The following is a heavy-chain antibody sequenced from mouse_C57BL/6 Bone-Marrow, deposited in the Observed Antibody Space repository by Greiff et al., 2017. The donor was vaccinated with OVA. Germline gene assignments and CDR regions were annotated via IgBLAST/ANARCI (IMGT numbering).Heavy chain of an antibody. Sequence: QVQLQQSGPGLVQPSQCLSITCTASGFSLTSYGIHWVRQSPGKGLEWLGVIWSGGSTDYNAAFISRLSISKDNSKSQVFFKMNSLQTDDTAIYYCARYDYPYYYAMDYWGQGTSVTVSS. J-gene: IGHJ4*01. D-gene: IGHD2-4*01. CDR1: GFSLTSYG. CDR3: ARYDYPYYYAMDY. CDR2: IWSGGST. V-gene: IGHV2-2*01.